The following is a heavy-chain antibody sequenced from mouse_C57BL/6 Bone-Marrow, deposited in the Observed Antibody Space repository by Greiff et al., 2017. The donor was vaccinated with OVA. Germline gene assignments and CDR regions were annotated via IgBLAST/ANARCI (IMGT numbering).Heavy chain of an antibody. CDR2: INPSTGGT. CDR1: GYSFTGYY. J-gene: IGHJ3*01. D-gene: IGHD2-2*01. Sequence: EVQLQQSGPELVKPEASVKISCKASGYSFTGYYMNWVKQSPEKSLEWIGEINPSTGGTTYNQKFKAKATLTVDKSSSTAYRQLKSLTSEDSAIDYCARDGYDGGFAYWGQGTLVTVSA. V-gene: IGHV1-42*01. CDR3: ARDGYDGGFAY.